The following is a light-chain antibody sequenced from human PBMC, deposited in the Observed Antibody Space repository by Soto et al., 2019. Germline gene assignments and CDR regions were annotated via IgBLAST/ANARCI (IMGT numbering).Light chain of an antibody. Sequence: SYELTQTPSVSVSPGQTASITCSEHKLGERHVSWYQQKTGQSPLLVMYQDTRRPSGIPERFSGSNSGNTATLTISGTQSIDEADYYCQAWDRNAWVFGGGTKLTVL. J-gene: IGLJ3*02. V-gene: IGLV3-1*01. CDR2: QDT. CDR3: QAWDRNAWV. CDR1: KLGERH.